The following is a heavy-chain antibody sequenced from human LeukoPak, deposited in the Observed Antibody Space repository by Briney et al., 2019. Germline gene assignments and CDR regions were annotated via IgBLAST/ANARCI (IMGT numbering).Heavy chain of an antibody. CDR3: ASRGTG. CDR2: IGSSRDST. D-gene: IGHD3-16*01. V-gene: IGHV3-23*01. J-gene: IGHJ4*02. CDR1: GFTFSTYA. Sequence: GGSLRLSCAGSGFTFSTYAMSWARQAPGEGLEWVSSIGSSRDSTYYADSVKGRFTISRDNSKSTLYLQMNSLRAEDTAVYYCASRGTGWGQGTLVTVSS.